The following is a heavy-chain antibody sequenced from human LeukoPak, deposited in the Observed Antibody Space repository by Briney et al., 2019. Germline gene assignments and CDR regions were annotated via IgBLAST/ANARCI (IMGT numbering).Heavy chain of an antibody. V-gene: IGHV3-9*01. CDR1: GFTFDDYA. J-gene: IGHJ4*02. CDR3: ARGRGGD. CDR2: ISWNSGSI. Sequence: PGGSLRLSCAASGFTFDDYAMHWVRQAPGKGLEWVSGISWNSGSIGYADSVKGRFTISRDNSKNTLYLQMNSLRAEDTALYYCARGRGGDWGRGALVTVSS. D-gene: IGHD2-15*01.